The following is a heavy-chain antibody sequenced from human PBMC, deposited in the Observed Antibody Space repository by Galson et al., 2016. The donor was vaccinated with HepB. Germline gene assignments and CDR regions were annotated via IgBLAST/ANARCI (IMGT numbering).Heavy chain of an antibody. V-gene: IGHV4-59*01. D-gene: IGHD6-6*01. CDR3: AREGRLSSSPDAFGI. J-gene: IGHJ3*02. CDR1: GVSISSYY. Sequence: SETLSLTCTVSGVSISSYYWSWIRQPPGKGLEWIGYIYYTGSTNYNPSLKSRVTMSVDTSKNQFSLKLSSVTAADTAVYYCAREGRLSSSPDAFGIWGQGTMVTVSS. CDR2: IYYTGST.